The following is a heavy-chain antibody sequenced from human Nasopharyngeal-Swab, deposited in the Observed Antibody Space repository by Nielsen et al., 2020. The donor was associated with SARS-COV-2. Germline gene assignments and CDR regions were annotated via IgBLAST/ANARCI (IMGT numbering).Heavy chain of an antibody. D-gene: IGHD3-16*01. CDR2: ICYSGST. V-gene: IGHV4-59*01. Sequence: SETLSLTCTVSGGSISSYYWSWIRQPPGKGLEWIGYICYSGSTNYNPSLKSRVTISVDTSKNQFSLKLSSVTAADTAVYYCARAGVGGAFDIWGQGTMVTVSS. CDR3: ARAGVGGAFDI. J-gene: IGHJ3*02. CDR1: GGSISSYY.